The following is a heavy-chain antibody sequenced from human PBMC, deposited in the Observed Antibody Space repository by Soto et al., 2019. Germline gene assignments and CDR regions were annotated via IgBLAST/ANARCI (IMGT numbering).Heavy chain of an antibody. V-gene: IGHV3-23*01. CDR3: AKEADATRLRFIDY. Sequence: PGGSLRLSCAASGFTFSSYAMSWVRQAPGKGLEWVSAISGSGGSTYYADSVKGRFTISXXXSXXTXXLXXNXXRSXDTAVYYWAKEADATRLRFIDYWGQGTLVTVSS. D-gene: IGHD3-3*01. J-gene: IGHJ4*02. CDR2: ISGSGGST. CDR1: GFTFSSYA.